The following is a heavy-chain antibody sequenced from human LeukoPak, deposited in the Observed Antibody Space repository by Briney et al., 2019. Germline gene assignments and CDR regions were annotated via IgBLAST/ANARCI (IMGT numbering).Heavy chain of an antibody. D-gene: IGHD4-17*01. J-gene: IGHJ4*02. Sequence: SETLSLTCAVYGGSFSGYYWSWIRQPPGKGLEWIGEINHSGSTNYNPSLKSRVTISVDTSKNQFSLKLSSVTAADTAVYYCAGIPSDYGEVDYWGQGTLVTVSS. V-gene: IGHV4-34*01. CDR1: GGSFSGYY. CDR3: AGIPSDYGEVDY. CDR2: INHSGST.